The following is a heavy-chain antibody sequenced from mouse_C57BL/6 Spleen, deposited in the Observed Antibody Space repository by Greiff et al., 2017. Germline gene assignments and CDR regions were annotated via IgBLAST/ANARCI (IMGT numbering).Heavy chain of an antibody. D-gene: IGHD1-1*02. CDR3: ARDLGSYFFYFDY. J-gene: IGHJ2*01. CDR1: GYTFTSYW. V-gene: IGHV1-64*01. CDR2: IHPNSGST. Sequence: QVQLQQPGAELVKPGASVKLSCKASGYTFTSYWMHWVKQRPGQGLEWIGMIHPNSGSTNYNEKFKSKATLTVDKSSSTAYMQISSLTSEDSAVYYCARDLGSYFFYFDYWGQGTTLTVSS.